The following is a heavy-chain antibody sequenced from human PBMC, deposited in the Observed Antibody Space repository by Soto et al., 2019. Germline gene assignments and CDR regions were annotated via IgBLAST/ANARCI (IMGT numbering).Heavy chain of an antibody. CDR1: GGSISSYY. V-gene: IGHV4-59*08. CDR2: IYYSGST. CDR3: AKAFNWNNRGYAFDI. D-gene: IGHD1-20*01. Sequence: PSETLSLTCTVSGGSISSYYWSWIRQPPGKGLEWIGYIYYSGSTNYNPSLKSRVTISVDTSKNQFSLKLSSVTAADTALYYCAKAFNWNNRGYAFDIWGQGTMVTVSS. J-gene: IGHJ3*02.